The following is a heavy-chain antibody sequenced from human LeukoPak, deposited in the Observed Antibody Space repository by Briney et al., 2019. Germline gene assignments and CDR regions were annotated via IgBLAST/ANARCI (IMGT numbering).Heavy chain of an antibody. CDR2: IYYSGST. CDR1: GGSISSYY. V-gene: IGHV4-59*01. CDR3: ARAPSLWAVYYDSSGYYRDAFDI. D-gene: IGHD3-22*01. J-gene: IGHJ3*02. Sequence: SETLSPTCTVSGGSISSYYWSWIRQPPGKGLEWIGYIYYSGSTNYNPSLKSRVTIPVDTSKNQFSLKLSSVTAADTAVYYCARAPSLWAVYYDSSGYYRDAFDIWGQGTMVTVSS.